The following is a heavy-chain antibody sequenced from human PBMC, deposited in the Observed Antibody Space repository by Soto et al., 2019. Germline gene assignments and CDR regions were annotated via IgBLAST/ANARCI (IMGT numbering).Heavy chain of an antibody. D-gene: IGHD1-26*01. Sequence: ASVKVSFKASGYTFTSYAMHWVRQAPGQRLEWMGWINAGNGNTKYSQKFQGRVTITRDTSASTAYMELSSVTAADTAVYYCVRLSLVGNTHNFDSWGLGTLVTVSS. CDR3: VRLSLVGNTHNFDS. CDR2: INAGNGNT. V-gene: IGHV1-3*01. J-gene: IGHJ4*02. CDR1: GYTFTSYA.